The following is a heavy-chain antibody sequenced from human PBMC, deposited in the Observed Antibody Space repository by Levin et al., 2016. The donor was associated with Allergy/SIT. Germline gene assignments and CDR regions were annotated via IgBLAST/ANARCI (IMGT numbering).Heavy chain of an antibody. CDR3: ARLRPVFFDY. V-gene: IGHV3-7*01. Sequence: VRQMPGKGLEWVANVNLDGSEKYYVDFVKGRFTISRDNAKNSVYLQMNSLRAEDTAVYYCARLRPVFFDYWGQGTLVTVSS. J-gene: IGHJ4*02. CDR2: VNLDGSEK.